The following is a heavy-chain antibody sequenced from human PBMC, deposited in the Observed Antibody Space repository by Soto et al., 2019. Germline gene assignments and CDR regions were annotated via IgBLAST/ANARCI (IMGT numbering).Heavy chain of an antibody. CDR2: IYNGGST. CDR1: RGSIRSYY. Sequence: TSETLSLTCTVSRGSIRSYYWSWIRQSPRKGLEWIGYIYNGGSTNYNPSLRSRLTISLDTSKGQVSLSLSSVTGADTAVYYCASYKSHNNWFESWGQGTPVTVS. D-gene: IGHD1-20*01. CDR3: ASYKSHNNWFES. J-gene: IGHJ5*01. V-gene: IGHV4-59*03.